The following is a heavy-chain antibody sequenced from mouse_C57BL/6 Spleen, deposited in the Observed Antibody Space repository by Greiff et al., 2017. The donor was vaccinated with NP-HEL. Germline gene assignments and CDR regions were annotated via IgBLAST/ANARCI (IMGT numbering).Heavy chain of an antibody. Sequence: EVQLQQSGPELVKPGASVKISCKASGYTFTDYYMNWVKQSHGKSLEWIGDINPNNGGTSYNQKFKGKATLTVDKSSSTAYMELRSLTSEDSAVYYCARRWLRGYFDYWGQGTTLTVSS. V-gene: IGHV1-26*01. CDR1: GYTFTDYY. D-gene: IGHD1-1*02. CDR2: INPNNGGT. CDR3: ARRWLRGYFDY. J-gene: IGHJ2*01.